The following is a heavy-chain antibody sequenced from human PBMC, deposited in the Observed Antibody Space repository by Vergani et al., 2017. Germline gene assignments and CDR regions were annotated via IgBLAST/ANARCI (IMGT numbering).Heavy chain of an antibody. V-gene: IGHV3-9*01. CDR1: GFTFDDYA. D-gene: IGHD6-13*01. Sequence: EVQLVESGGGLVQPGRSLRLSCAASGFTFDDYAMHWVRQDPGKGLEWVSGSSWNSGSIGYADSVKGRFTISSDNAKNSLYRQMNSLRAEDTALYYCAKRAAAACTGYYYYMDVWGKGTTVTVSS. J-gene: IGHJ6*03. CDR2: SSWNSGSI. CDR3: AKRAAAACTGYYYYMDV.